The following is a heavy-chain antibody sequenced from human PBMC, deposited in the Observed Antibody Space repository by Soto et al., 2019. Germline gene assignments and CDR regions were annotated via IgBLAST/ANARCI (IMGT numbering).Heavy chain of an antibody. CDR2: ISGSGDST. J-gene: IGHJ4*02. CDR1: GFTFSSYA. V-gene: IGHV3-23*01. D-gene: IGHD3-22*01. Sequence: PGGSLRLSCAASGFTFSSYAMSWVRQAPGKGLEWVSGISGSGDSTYYADSVKGRFTISRDNSKNTLYLQMNSLRAEDTAVYYCAKTPSSGYYPFDDWGQGTLVTVS. CDR3: AKTPSSGYYPFDD.